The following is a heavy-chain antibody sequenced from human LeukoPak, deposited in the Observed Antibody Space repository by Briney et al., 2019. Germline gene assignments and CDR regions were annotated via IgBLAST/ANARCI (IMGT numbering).Heavy chain of an antibody. Sequence: SETLSLTCAVYGGSFSGYYWSWIRQPAGKGLEWIGRIYTSGSTNYNPSLKSRVTMSVDTSKNQFSLKLSSVTAADTAVYYCARARISSSWTFDYWGQGTLVTVSS. CDR3: ARARISSSWTFDY. CDR2: IYTSGST. V-gene: IGHV4-59*10. J-gene: IGHJ4*02. CDR1: GGSFSGYY. D-gene: IGHD6-13*01.